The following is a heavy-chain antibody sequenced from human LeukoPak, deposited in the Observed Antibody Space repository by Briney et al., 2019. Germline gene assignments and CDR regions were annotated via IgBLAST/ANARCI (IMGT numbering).Heavy chain of an antibody. CDR2: IYHSGST. D-gene: IGHD3-3*01. J-gene: IGHJ4*02. Sequence: SETLSLTCAVSGGSISSGGYSWSWIRQPPGKGLEWIVYIYHSGSTYYNPSLKSRVTISVDRSKNQFSLKLSSVTAADTAVYYCARARLYDFWSGYPQYYFDYWGQGTLVTVSS. CDR3: ARARLYDFWSGYPQYYFDY. V-gene: IGHV4-30-2*01. CDR1: GGSISSGGYS.